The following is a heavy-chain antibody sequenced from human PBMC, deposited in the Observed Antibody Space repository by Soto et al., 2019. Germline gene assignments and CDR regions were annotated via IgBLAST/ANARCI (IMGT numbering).Heavy chain of an antibody. Sequence: AQLLESGGDLVQPGGSLRLSCAASGFTFRDYAMNWVRQAPGKGLEWVADISGNGNSARHADSVNGRFTISRDNSQNTLYLHMNGLGDDDTAIYYYGEGRRGSGWSVCNFWGQGTLVTVSS. V-gene: IGHV3-23*01. CDR3: GEGRRGSGWSVCNF. D-gene: IGHD6-19*01. CDR2: ISGNGNSA. J-gene: IGHJ4*02. CDR1: GFTFRDYA.